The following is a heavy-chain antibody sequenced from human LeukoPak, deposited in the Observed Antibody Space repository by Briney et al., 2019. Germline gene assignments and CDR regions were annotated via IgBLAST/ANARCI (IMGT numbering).Heavy chain of an antibody. J-gene: IGHJ5*02. CDR2: ISAYNGNT. CDR3: ARDKWELHWFDP. Sequence: ASVKVSCKPSGYTFTSYGISWVRQAPGQGLEWMGWISAYNGNTNYAQKLQGRFTMTTDTSTSTAYMELRSLRSDDTAVYYCARDKWELHWFDPWGQGTLVTVSS. CDR1: GYTFTSYG. D-gene: IGHD1-26*01. V-gene: IGHV1-18*01.